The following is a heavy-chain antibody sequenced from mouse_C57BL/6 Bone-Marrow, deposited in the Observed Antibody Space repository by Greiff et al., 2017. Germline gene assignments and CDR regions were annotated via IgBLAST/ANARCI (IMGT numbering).Heavy chain of an antibody. CDR3: TRSLIYYGTNY. CDR1: GFNIKDYY. V-gene: IGHV14-2*01. J-gene: IGHJ2*01. Sequence: EVQLQQSGAELVKPGASVKLSCTASGFNIKDYYIHWVKQRTEQGLEWIGRIDPEEGETKYAPKFQDKATITADTSSNTAYLQLSSLTFEDTAVYYCTRSLIYYGTNYWGQGTTLTVSS. D-gene: IGHD1-1*01. CDR2: IDPEEGET.